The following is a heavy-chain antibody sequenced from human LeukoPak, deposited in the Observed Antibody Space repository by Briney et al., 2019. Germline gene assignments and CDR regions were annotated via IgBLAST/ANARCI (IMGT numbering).Heavy chain of an antibody. CDR1: GGSFSGYY. CDR3: ARGSITIFGVVFDP. V-gene: IGHV4-34*01. Sequence: SETLSLTCAVYGGSFSGYYWSWIRQPPGKGLEWIGEINHSGSTNYSPSLKSRVTISVDTSKNQFSLKLSSVTAADTAVYYCARGSITIFGVVFDPWGQGTLVTVSS. D-gene: IGHD3-3*01. CDR2: INHSGST. J-gene: IGHJ5*02.